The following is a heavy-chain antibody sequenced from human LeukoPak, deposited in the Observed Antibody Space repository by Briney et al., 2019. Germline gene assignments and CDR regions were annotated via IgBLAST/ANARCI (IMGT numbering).Heavy chain of an antibody. V-gene: IGHV1-69*13. CDR1: GGTFSSYA. D-gene: IGHD2-2*01. CDR3: ARSLGYCSSTSCVNFNFDY. CDR2: IIPIFGTA. Sequence: SVKVSCKASGGTFSSYAISWVRQAPGQGLEWMGGIIPIFGTANYTQKFQGRVTITADESTSTAYMELSSLRSEDTAVYYCARSLGYCSSTSCVNFNFDYWGQGTLVTVSS. J-gene: IGHJ4*02.